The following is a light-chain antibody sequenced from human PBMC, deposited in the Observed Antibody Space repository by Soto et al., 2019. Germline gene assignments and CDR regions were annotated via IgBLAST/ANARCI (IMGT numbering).Light chain of an antibody. J-gene: IGKJ5*01. CDR2: ASS. V-gene: IGKV3-20*01. CDR1: QTSGSNF. Sequence: EIVLSQSPGALSFSPGERATLSCKTSQTSGSNFLAWYQHKPGQAPRLLIYASSNRATGIPDRFSGSASGPDFTLTINRLEPEDFAVYYCQLYGISPQFGQGARLAIK. CDR3: QLYGISPQ.